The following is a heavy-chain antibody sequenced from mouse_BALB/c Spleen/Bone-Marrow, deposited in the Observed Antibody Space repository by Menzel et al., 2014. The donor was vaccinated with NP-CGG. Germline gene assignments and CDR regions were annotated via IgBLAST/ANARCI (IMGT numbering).Heavy chain of an antibody. J-gene: IGHJ3*01. D-gene: IGHD1-2*01. CDR2: ILPGSGST. Sequence: QVQLQQSGTELMKPGASVKISCKATGYTFSSYWIEWVNQRPGHGLEWIGEILPGSGSTNYNEKFKGKATFTADTSSNAAYMQRSSLTSEDSAVYYCARRGHGFAWFAYWGQGTLVTVSA. CDR1: GYTFSSYW. V-gene: IGHV1-9*01. CDR3: ARRGHGFAWFAY.